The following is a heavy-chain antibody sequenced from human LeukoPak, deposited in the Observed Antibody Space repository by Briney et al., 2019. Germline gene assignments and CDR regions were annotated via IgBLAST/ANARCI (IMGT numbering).Heavy chain of an antibody. V-gene: IGHV3-21*01. CDR2: ISGNSFHI. CDR1: GFTFSSYW. D-gene: IGHD1-26*01. Sequence: GGSLRLSCAASGFTFSSYWMNWARQAPGKALEWVSSISGNSFHIFYADSVKGRFTISRDNAYKSLYLQLNSLRAEDTAVYYCASGTIVGARGADNWGQGTLVTVSS. CDR3: ASGTIVGARGADN. J-gene: IGHJ4*02.